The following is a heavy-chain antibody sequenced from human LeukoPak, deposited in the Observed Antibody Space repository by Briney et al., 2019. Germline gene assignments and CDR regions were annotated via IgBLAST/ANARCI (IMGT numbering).Heavy chain of an antibody. Sequence: PGGSLRLSCAASGFTFSSYAMSWVRQAPGKGLEWVSAISGSGGSTYYADSVKGRFTISRDNPKNTLYLQTNSLRAEDTAVYYCAKALFRGSDYWGQGTLVTVSS. J-gene: IGHJ4*02. CDR1: GFTFSSYA. D-gene: IGHD3-10*02. V-gene: IGHV3-23*01. CDR3: AKALFRGSDY. CDR2: ISGSGGST.